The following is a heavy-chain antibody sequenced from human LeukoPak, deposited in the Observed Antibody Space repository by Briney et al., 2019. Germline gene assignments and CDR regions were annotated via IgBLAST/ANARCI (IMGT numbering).Heavy chain of an antibody. CDR2: IYYSGST. V-gene: IGHV4-30-4*08. D-gene: IGHD3-10*01. Sequence: SETLSLTCTVSGGSISSGDYYWSWIRQPPGKGLEWIGYIYYSGSTYYNPSLKSRVTISVDTSKNQFSLKLSSVTAADTAVYYCARSGSGRGFDYWGQGTLVTVSS. CDR3: ARSGSGRGFDY. CDR1: GGSISSGDYY. J-gene: IGHJ4*02.